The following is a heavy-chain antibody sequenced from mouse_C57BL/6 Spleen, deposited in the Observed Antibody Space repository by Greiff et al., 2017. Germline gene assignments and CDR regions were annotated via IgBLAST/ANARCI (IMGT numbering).Heavy chain of an antibody. CDR3: ATEVAGGYAMDY. D-gene: IGHD1-1*01. CDR1: GYTFTSYW. V-gene: IGHV1-69*01. J-gene: IGHJ4*01. CDR2: IDPSDSFT. Sequence: QVQLQQPGAELVMPGASVQLSCKASGYTFTSYWMHWVKQRPGQGLEWIGEIDPSDSFTNYNQKFKGKSTLTVDKSSSTAYMQLSSLTSEDSAVYYCATEVAGGYAMDYWGQGTSVTVSS.